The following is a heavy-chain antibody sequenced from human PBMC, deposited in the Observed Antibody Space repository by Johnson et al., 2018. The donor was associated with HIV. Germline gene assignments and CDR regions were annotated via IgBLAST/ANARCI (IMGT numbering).Heavy chain of an antibody. CDR1: EFTFEDYG. Sequence: VQLVESGGGVVRPGGSLRLSCVASEFTFEDYGMSWVRLVPGTGLEWVSGVLWNGGLPGYGDSVKGRFTISRDNAKNSLYLQMNSLRAEDTALYYCARRGGSGWSAFDIWGQGTMVTVSS. V-gene: IGHV3-20*04. J-gene: IGHJ3*02. CDR2: VLWNGGLP. CDR3: ARRGGSGWSAFDI. D-gene: IGHD6-19*01.